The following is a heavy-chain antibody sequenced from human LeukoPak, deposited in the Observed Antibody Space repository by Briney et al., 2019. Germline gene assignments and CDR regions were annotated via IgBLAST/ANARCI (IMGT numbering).Heavy chain of an antibody. CDR3: AREEVVINELPHYYYYYGMDV. J-gene: IGHJ6*02. Sequence: PGGSLRRSCAASGFTFSSYWMHWVRQAPGKGLVWVSRINTDGSSTSYADSVKGRFTISRDNAKNTLYLQMNSLRAEDTAVYYCAREEVVINELPHYYYYYGMDVWGQGTTVTVSS. CDR2: INTDGSST. D-gene: IGHD3-22*01. CDR1: GFTFSSYW. V-gene: IGHV3-74*01.